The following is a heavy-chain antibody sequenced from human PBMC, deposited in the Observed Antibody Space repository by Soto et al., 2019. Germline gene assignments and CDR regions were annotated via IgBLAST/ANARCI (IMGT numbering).Heavy chain of an antibody. CDR2: ISHDGSEK. CDR1: GFTFSTHG. CDR3: AKAWGETGWYNWFDR. V-gene: IGHV3-30*18. Sequence: VQLVESGGGLVQPGTSLRLSCAASGFTFSTHGMHWVRQAPGKGLEWVAMISHDGSEKYYVDSVKGRFTISRDISKNSLFLQMDSLRAEDTAVYYCAKAWGETGWYNWFDRWGQGALVTVSS. D-gene: IGHD6-19*01. J-gene: IGHJ5*02.